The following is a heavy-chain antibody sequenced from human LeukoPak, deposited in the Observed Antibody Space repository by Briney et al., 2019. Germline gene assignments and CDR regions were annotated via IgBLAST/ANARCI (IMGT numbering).Heavy chain of an antibody. Sequence: WASVKVSCKASGGTFSSYAISWVRQAPGQGLEWMGGIIPIFGTANYAQKFQGRVTITADESTSTAYMELSSLRSEDTAVYYCARGASIYCSGGSCYLYYWGQGTLVTVSS. D-gene: IGHD2-15*01. CDR1: GGTFSSYA. CDR2: IIPIFGTA. J-gene: IGHJ4*02. CDR3: ARGASIYCSGGSCYLYY. V-gene: IGHV1-69*13.